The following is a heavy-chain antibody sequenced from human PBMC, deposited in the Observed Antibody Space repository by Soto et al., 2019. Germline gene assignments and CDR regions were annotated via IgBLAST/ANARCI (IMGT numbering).Heavy chain of an antibody. CDR3: ARYFRGSGRYFFDH. CDR2: INQDGSGT. CDR1: VFTLFCFF. Sequence: GGGPRLSPISSVFTLFCFFFGGVRPAPGKGLEWVANINQDGSGTYYVDSVKGRFTISRDNAKNSLYLQMNSLRAEDTAVYYCARYFRGSGRYFFDHWGQGTLVTVSS. V-gene: IGHV3-7*03. D-gene: IGHD6-19*01. J-gene: IGHJ4*02.